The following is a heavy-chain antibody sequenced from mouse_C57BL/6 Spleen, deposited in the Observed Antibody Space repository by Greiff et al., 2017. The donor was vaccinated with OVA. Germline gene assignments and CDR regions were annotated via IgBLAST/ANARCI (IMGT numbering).Heavy chain of an antibody. CDR3: ALITTGVARYAMDY. Sequence: QVQLKQPGAELVKPGASVKMSCKASGYTFTSSWITWVKQRPGQGLEWIGGIYPGSGSTNYNGKFKGKATLTADKSSSTAYMQLSSLTSEDSAVYYCALITTGVARYAMDYWGQGTSVTVSS. CDR2: IYPGSGST. CDR1: GYTFTSSW. D-gene: IGHD1-1*01. V-gene: IGHV1-55*01. J-gene: IGHJ4*01.